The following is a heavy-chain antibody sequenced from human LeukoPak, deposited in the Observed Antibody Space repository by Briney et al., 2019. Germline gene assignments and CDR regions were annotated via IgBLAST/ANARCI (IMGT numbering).Heavy chain of an antibody. CDR2: ISYSGST. V-gene: IGHV4-59*08. CDR1: GGSINNYF. Sequence: PSETLSLTCTVSGGSINNYFWSWIRQPPGKGLEWIGHISYSGSTDYNPSLKSRVTISVDTSKNHFSLKLSSVTATDTAVYYCARHFSTGWQMNRANWFVPWGQGTLVTVSS. D-gene: IGHD7-27*01. J-gene: IGHJ5*02. CDR3: ARHFSTGWQMNRANWFVP.